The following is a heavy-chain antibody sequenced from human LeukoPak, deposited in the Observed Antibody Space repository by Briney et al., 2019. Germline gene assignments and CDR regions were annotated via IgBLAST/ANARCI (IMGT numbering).Heavy chain of an antibody. Sequence: ASVKVSCKASGYTFTSYGISWVRQAPGQGLEWMGWINPNSGGTNYAQKFQGRVTMTRDTSISTAYMDLGSLGSDETAVYYCARVDLLTGYYFFDYWGQGTLVTVSS. V-gene: IGHV1-2*02. D-gene: IGHD3-9*01. CDR3: ARVDLLTGYYFFDY. J-gene: IGHJ4*02. CDR2: INPNSGGT. CDR1: GYTFTSYG.